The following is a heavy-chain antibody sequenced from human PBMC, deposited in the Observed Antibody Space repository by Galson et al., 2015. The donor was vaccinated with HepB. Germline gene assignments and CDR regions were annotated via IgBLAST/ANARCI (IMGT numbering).Heavy chain of an antibody. CDR2: INSDGSST. CDR3: ASYRSSGSYGMDV. CDR1: GFTFSSYW. V-gene: IGHV3-74*01. D-gene: IGHD6-19*01. Sequence: SLRLSCAASGFTFSSYWMHWVRQAPGKGLVWVSRINSDGSSTSYADSVKGRFTISRDNAKNTLYLQMNSLRAEDTAVYYCASYRSSGSYGMDVWGQGTTVTVSS. J-gene: IGHJ6*02.